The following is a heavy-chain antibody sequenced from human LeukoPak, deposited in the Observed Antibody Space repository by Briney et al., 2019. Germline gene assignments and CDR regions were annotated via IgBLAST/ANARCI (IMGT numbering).Heavy chain of an antibody. J-gene: IGHJ4*02. CDR3: ARGGRPTWFGSGSYYNYFDY. D-gene: IGHD3-10*01. V-gene: IGHV1-69*13. CDR1: GCTFSSYA. CDR2: IIPIFGTA. Sequence: ASVKVSCKASGCTFSSYAISWVRQAPGQGLEWMGGIIPIFGTANYAQKFQGRVTITADESTSTAYMELSSLRSEDTAVYYCARGGRPTWFGSGSYYNYFDYWGQGTLVTVSS.